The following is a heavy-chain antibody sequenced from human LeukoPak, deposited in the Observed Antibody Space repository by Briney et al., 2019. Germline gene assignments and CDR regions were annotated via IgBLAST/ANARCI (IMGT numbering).Heavy chain of an antibody. D-gene: IGHD5-24*01. Sequence: GESLRLSCAASGFIFSNYWMSWVRLAPGKGLEWVANIKEDGTETYYVDSVKGRFTISRDNAKNSLYLQMNSLRVEDTAVYYCAKEGRSLQTYWGQGTLVTVSS. CDR3: AKEGRSLQTY. CDR2: IKEDGTET. V-gene: IGHV3-7*03. J-gene: IGHJ4*02. CDR1: GFIFSNYW.